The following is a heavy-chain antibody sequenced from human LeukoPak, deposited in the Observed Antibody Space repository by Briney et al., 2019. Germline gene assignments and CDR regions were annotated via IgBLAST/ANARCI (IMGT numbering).Heavy chain of an antibody. V-gene: IGHV4-4*02. CDR2: IYHSGST. Sequence: SETLSLTCAVSGGSISSSNWWSWVRQPPGKGLEWIGEIYHSGSTYYNPSLKSRVTISVDTSKNQFSLKLSSVTAADTAVYYCARSVSVLRYFDWLPAPLDYWGQGTLVTVSS. CDR3: ARSVSVLRYFDWLPAPLDY. CDR1: GGSISSSNW. D-gene: IGHD3-9*01. J-gene: IGHJ4*02.